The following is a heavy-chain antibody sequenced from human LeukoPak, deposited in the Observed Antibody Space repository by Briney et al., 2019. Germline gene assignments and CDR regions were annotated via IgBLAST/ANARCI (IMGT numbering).Heavy chain of an antibody. Sequence: ASVKVSRKASGYTFTGYYIHWVRQAPGQGLEWMGWINPGNGGTHYAQKFQGRITVTSDTSITTSYMELSRLTSDDTALYYCAREYSASEHWGQGSLVTVSS. CDR1: GYTFTGYY. CDR3: AREYSASEH. D-gene: IGHD5-12*01. V-gene: IGHV1-2*02. CDR2: INPGNGGT. J-gene: IGHJ1*01.